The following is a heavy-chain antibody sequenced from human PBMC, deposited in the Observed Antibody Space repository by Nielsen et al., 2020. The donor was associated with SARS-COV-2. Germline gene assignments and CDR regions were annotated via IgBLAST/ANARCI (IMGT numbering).Heavy chain of an antibody. CDR2: INWNGGST. D-gene: IGHD3-16*01. J-gene: IGHJ5*02. CDR3: ARDTRANRFLMGDWFDP. V-gene: IGHV3-20*04. CDR1: GCTFDEYG. Sequence: GASLKISCAASGCTFDEYGMSWVRQAPGKGLEWVSGINWNGGSTNYADSVKGRFTISRDNAKNSLYLQMNSLRAEDTAVYYCARDTRANRFLMGDWFDPWGQGTLVTVSS.